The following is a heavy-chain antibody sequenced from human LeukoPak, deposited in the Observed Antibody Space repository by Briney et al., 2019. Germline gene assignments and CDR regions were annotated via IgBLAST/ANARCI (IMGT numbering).Heavy chain of an antibody. CDR1: GFTFSTYW. V-gene: IGHV3-7*01. CDR3: TREAAAGIDY. D-gene: IGHD6-13*01. Sequence: GGSLRLSCAASGFTFSTYWMSWVRQAPGKGLEWVANIKQDGSEKYYMDSVKGRFTISRDNAKNSLYLQMNSLRAEDTAVYFCTREAAAGIDYWGQGTLVTVSS. CDR2: IKQDGSEK. J-gene: IGHJ4*02.